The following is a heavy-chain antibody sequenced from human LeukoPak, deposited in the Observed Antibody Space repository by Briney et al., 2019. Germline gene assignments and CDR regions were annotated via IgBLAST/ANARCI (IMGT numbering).Heavy chain of an antibody. J-gene: IGHJ1*01. CDR1: GGSISNW. Sequence: SGTLSLTCAVSGGSISNWWSWVRQPPGTGLECQSGRTNYNPSLKSRVFISVDNSKNQFSLNLRSVTAADTAVYYCARHMEMTGTRGFPDWGQGTLVIVSS. CDR2: QSGRT. V-gene: IGHV4-4*02. D-gene: IGHD5-24*01. CDR3: ARHMEMTGTRGFPD.